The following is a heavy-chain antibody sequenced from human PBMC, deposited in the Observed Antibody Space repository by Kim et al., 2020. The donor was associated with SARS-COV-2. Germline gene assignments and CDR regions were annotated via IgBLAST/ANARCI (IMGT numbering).Heavy chain of an antibody. J-gene: IGHJ6*02. Sequence: GKGRFTISGDNAKNSLYLKMNSLRAEDTAVYYCAREGDGYNFPNYYGMDVWGQGTTVTVSS. V-gene: IGHV3-11*06. D-gene: IGHD5-12*01. CDR3: AREGDGYNFPNYYGMDV.